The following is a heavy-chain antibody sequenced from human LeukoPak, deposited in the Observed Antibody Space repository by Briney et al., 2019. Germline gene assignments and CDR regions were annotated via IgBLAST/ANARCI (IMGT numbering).Heavy chain of an antibody. CDR3: ARGRPAADFDP. D-gene: IGHD2-2*01. V-gene: IGHV4-59*01. J-gene: IGHJ5*02. CDR1: GGSISSYY. CDR2: IYYSGST. Sequence: SETLSLTCTVSGGSISSYYWSWIRQPPGKGLEWIGYIYYSGSTNYNPSLKSRVTISVDTSKNQFSLKLSSVTAADTAVYYCARGRPAADFDPWGQGTLVTVSS.